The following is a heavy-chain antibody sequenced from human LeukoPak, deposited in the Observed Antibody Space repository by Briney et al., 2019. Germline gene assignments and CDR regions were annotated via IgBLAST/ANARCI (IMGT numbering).Heavy chain of an antibody. CDR1: GVSISTNNW. V-gene: IGHV4/OR15-8*01. CDR2: MFHSGSS. Sequence: PSETLSLTCIVSGVSISTNNWWSWVRQVPGKGLEWIGEMFHSGSSNYNPSLRRRLSISVDKSKNQFSLKLSSVTAADTAIYYCGRQSPLLRGLISDWGQGALVTVSS. D-gene: IGHD3-10*01. CDR3: GRQSPLLRGLISD. J-gene: IGHJ4*02.